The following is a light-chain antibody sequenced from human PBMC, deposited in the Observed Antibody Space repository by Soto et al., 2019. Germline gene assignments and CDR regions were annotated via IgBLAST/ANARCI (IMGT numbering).Light chain of an antibody. V-gene: IGKV1-39*01. CDR2: AAF. Sequence: DIQMTQSPSSLSASVGDRVTITCRASQSISNYLNWYQQKPGKAPKLLIYAAFSLQSEVPSRFSGSGSGTDFTLSISSLQPEDFATYYCQQSYSIPSTFGQGTKVEIK. CDR3: QQSYSIPST. CDR1: QSISNY. J-gene: IGKJ1*01.